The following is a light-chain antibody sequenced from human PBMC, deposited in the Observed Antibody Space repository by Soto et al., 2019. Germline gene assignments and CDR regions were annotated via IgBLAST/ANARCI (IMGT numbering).Light chain of an antibody. J-gene: IGLJ1*01. CDR3: EHRDRSSSGNL. CDR1: SSNIGNNY. V-gene: IGLV1-51*02. CDR2: ENN. Sequence: QSVLTQPPSVSAAPGQKVTICCSGGSSNIGNNYVSWYQQLPGTAPTLLIYENNRRPSGIPDRFSGSKSGTSATLGITGPQTGDEAYYYGEHRDRSSSGNLCATGPRAPVL.